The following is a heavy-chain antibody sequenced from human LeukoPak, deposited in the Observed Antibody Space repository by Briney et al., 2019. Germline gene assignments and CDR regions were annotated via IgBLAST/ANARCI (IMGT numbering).Heavy chain of an antibody. CDR3: ARLNYDSSTAEAFDI. Sequence: GASLQISCKGSGYSFTSYWIGWVRQMPGKGLEWMGIIYPGDSDTRYSPSFQGQVTISADKSISTAYLQWSSLKASDTAMYYCARLNYDSSTAEAFDIWGQGTMVTVSS. D-gene: IGHD3-22*01. V-gene: IGHV5-51*01. J-gene: IGHJ3*02. CDR1: GYSFTSYW. CDR2: IYPGDSDT.